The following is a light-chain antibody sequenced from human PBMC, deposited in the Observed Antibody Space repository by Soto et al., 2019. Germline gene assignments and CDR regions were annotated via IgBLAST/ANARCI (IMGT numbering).Light chain of an antibody. CDR2: GNS. J-gene: IGLJ1*01. V-gene: IGLV1-40*01. CDR1: SSNIGAGYD. CDR3: QSYDSSLSGHV. Sequence: QSVRTQPPSVSGAPGQRVAISCTGSSSNIGAGYDVHWYQQLPGTAPKLLIYGNSNRPSGVPDRFSGSKSGTSASLAITGLQAEEEADYYSQSYDSSLSGHVFGTGTKVTVL.